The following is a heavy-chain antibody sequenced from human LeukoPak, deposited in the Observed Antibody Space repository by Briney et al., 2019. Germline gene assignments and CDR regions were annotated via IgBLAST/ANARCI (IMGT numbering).Heavy chain of an antibody. D-gene: IGHD5-18*01. V-gene: IGHV3-66*01. CDR3: ASGAAMVIGSY. CDR2: IYSGGST. CDR1: GFTVSSNY. J-gene: IGHJ4*02. Sequence: GGSLRLSCAASGFTVSSNYMSWVRQAPGKGLEWVSVIYSGGSTYYADSVKGRFTISRDNSKNTLYLQMNSLRAEDTAVYYCASGAAMVIGSYWGQGTLATVSS.